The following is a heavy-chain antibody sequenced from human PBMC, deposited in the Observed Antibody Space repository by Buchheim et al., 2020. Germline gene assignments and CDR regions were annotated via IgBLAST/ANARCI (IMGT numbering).Heavy chain of an antibody. CDR1: GFDFSIYG. J-gene: IGHJ4*02. Sequence: QVQLVESGGGVVQPGRSLRLSCAASGFDFSIYGMHWVRQAPGKGLEWLAIIWFDGSQQYYADSVKGRFTISRDNSKNTLYLQMTSLRAEDTAMYYCASAGNAAPFDYWGQGTL. D-gene: IGHD1-1*01. CDR3: ASAGNAAPFDY. V-gene: IGHV3-33*01. CDR2: IWFDGSQQ.